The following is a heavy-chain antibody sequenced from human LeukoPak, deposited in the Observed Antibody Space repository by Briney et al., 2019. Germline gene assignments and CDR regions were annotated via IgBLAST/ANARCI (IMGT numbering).Heavy chain of an antibody. Sequence: GASVKVSCKASGYTFTNYDLNWVRQATGQGLEWVGWMSPSSGDTNYAQKFQGRVTMTRNTSITTAYMELSSLRSEDTAVYYCARDQGPYGSGRFGAFDIWGQGTMVTVSS. V-gene: IGHV1-8*01. J-gene: IGHJ3*02. CDR2: MSPSSGDT. D-gene: IGHD3-10*01. CDR3: ARDQGPYGSGRFGAFDI. CDR1: GYTFTNYD.